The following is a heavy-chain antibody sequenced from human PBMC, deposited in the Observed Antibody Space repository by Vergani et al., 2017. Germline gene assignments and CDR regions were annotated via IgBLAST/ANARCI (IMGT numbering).Heavy chain of an antibody. D-gene: IGHD6-6*01. J-gene: IGHJ6*02. CDR3: ARDGQYSSSSFYYYSGMDV. CDR1: GGTFSSYA. CDR2: IIPIFGTA. V-gene: IGHV1-69*06. Sequence: QVQLVQSGAEVKKPGSSVKVSCKASGGTFSSYAISWVRQAPGQGLGWMGGIIPIFGTANYAQKFQGRVTITADKSTSTAYMELSSLRSEDTAVCYCARDGQYSSSSFYYYSGMDVWGQGTTVTVSS.